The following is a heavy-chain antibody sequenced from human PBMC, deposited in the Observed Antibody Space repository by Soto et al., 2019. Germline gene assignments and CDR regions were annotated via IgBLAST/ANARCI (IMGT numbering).Heavy chain of an antibody. D-gene: IGHD6-19*01. J-gene: IGHJ6*02. CDR1: GFTFSSYA. Sequence: GGSLRLSCAASGFTFSSYAMSWVRQAPGKGLEWVSAISGSGGSTYYADSVKGRFTISRDNSKNTLYLQMNSLRAEDTAVYYCAKDIAVAGTNVYYGMDVWGQGTTVTVSS. V-gene: IGHV3-23*01. CDR3: AKDIAVAGTNVYYGMDV. CDR2: ISGSGGST.